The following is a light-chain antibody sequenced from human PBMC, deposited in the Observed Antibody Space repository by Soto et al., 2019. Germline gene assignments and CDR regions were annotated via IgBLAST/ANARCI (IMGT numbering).Light chain of an antibody. CDR3: QQYYSYPRT. J-gene: IGKJ1*01. CDR1: QGISSY. V-gene: IGKV1-8*01. CDR2: AAS. Sequence: RRTQSPPSLYTYTGDRVTITCRASQGISSYLAWYQQKPGKAPKLLIYAASTLQSGVPSRFSSSGSGTDFTLTISCLQSEDFATYYCQQYYSYPRTFGQGTKV.